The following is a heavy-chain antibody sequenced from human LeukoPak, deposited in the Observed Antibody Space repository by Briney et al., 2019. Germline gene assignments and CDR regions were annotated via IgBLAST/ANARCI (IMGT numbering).Heavy chain of an antibody. D-gene: IGHD3-10*01. J-gene: IGHJ4*02. Sequence: GGSLRLSCAASGFTFINAWMSWVRQAPGKGLEWVGRIKSKTDDGTADYAAPVKGRFTISRDDSKDMLYLQMNSLKTEDTAVYYCTTYGNYGSGSYPYWGQGTLVTVSS. CDR2: IKSKTDDGTA. V-gene: IGHV3-15*01. CDR1: GFTFINAW. CDR3: TTYGNYGSGSYPY.